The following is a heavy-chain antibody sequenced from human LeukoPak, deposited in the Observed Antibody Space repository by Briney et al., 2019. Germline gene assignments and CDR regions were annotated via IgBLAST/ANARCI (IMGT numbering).Heavy chain of an antibody. J-gene: IGHJ3*02. CDR2: IRYDGSNK. CDR3: AKDHDTTSYAFDI. V-gene: IGHV3-30*02. Sequence: GGSLRLSCAASGFTFSSYGMHWVRQAPGKGLEWVAFIRYDGSNKYYADSVKGRFTISRDNSKNTLYLQMNSLRAEDTAVYYCAKDHDTTSYAFDIRGQGTMVTVSS. D-gene: IGHD1-1*01. CDR1: GFTFSSYG.